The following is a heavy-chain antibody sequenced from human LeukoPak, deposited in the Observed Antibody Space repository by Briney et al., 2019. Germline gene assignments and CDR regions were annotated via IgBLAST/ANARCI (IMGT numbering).Heavy chain of an antibody. CDR1: GFTVSSNY. D-gene: IGHD3-22*01. CDR3: ARDPGGYDSSGFFDY. Sequence: GGSLRLSCAASGFTVSSNYMSWVRQAPGKGLEWVSVIYSGGSTYYADSVKGRFTISRDNSKNTLYLQMNSLRAEDTAVYYCARDPGGYDSSGFFDYWGQGTLVTVSS. J-gene: IGHJ4*02. CDR2: IYSGGST. V-gene: IGHV3-66*01.